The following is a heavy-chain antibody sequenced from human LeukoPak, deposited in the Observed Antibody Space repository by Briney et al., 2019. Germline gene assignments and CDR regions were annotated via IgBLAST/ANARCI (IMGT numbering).Heavy chain of an antibody. CDR3: ARHEIVVVPAAILCGWFDP. CDR2: IYYSGST. CDR1: GGSISSSSYY. J-gene: IGHJ5*02. V-gene: IGHV4-39*01. Sequence: SETLSLTCTVSGGSISSSSYYWGWIRQPPGRGLEWIGSIYYSGSTYYNPSLKSRVTISVDTSKNQFSLKLSSVTAADTAVYYCARHEIVVVPAAILCGWFDPWGQGTLVTVSS. D-gene: IGHD2-2*02.